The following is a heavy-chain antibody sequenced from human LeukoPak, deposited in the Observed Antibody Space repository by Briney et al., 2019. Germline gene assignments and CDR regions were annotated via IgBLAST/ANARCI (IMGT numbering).Heavy chain of an antibody. J-gene: IGHJ4*02. CDR3: ARDGELGYDSSAYLRY. CDR1: GGTFSSYA. Sequence: ASVKVSCKASGGTFSSYAISWVRQAPGQGLEWMGGIIPIFGTANYAQKFQGRVTITADESTSTAYMELSSLRSEDTAVYYCARDGELGYDSSAYLRYWGQGTLVTVSS. D-gene: IGHD3-22*01. CDR2: IIPIFGTA. V-gene: IGHV1-69*13.